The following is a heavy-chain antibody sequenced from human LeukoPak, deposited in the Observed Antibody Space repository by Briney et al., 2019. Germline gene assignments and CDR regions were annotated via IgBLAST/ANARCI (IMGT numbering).Heavy chain of an antibody. J-gene: IGHJ5*02. CDR2: ISGSGGST. D-gene: IGHD2-2*01. CDR3: AKYAYCSSTSCYWDHAHWFDP. CDR1: GFTFSSYA. Sequence: GGSLRLACAASGFTFSSYAMSWVRQAPGKGLEWVSAISGSGGSTYYADSVKGRFTISRDNSKNTLYLQMNSLGAEDTAVYYCAKYAYCSSTSCYWDHAHWFDPWGQGTLVTVSS. V-gene: IGHV3-23*01.